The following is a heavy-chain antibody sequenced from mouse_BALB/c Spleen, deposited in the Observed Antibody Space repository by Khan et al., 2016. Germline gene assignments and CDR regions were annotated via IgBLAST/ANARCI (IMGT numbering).Heavy chain of an antibody. CDR1: GFTFSDYY. CDR3: ARRGNHGSSGFAY. Sequence: EVELVESGGGLVQPGGSLKLSCATSGFTFSDYYMYWVRQTPEKRLEWVAYISNGGGSTFYPDTVKGRFTISRDNAKNTLYLQMSRLKSEDTAMYSCARRGNHGSSGFAYWGQGTLVTVSA. J-gene: IGHJ3*01. CDR2: ISNGGGST. D-gene: IGHD1-1*01. V-gene: IGHV5-12*02.